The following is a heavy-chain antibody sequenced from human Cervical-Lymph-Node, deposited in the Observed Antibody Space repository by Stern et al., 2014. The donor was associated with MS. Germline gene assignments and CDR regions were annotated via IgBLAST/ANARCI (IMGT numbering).Heavy chain of an antibody. CDR2: FYSCIST. Sequence: VQLVESGGALVQPGGSLRLSCAASGSTVNSNYMTWVRQAPGKGLEWVSIFYSCISTYYAESVKGRFSFSIDNSKNTLFLHMNNLRVEDTAMYYCTREMAARRLDPWGQGTLVIVSA. V-gene: IGHV3-66*01. CDR1: GSTVNSNY. J-gene: IGHJ5*02. CDR3: TREMAARRLDP. D-gene: IGHD5-24*01.